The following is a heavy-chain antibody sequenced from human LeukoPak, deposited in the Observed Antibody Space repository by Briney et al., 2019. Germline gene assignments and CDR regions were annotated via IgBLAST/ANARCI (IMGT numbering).Heavy chain of an antibody. CDR1: GFTFSSYW. Sequence: PGGPLRLSCAAFGFTFSSYWMSWVRQAPGKGLEWVANIKQDGSEKYYVDSVKGRFTISRDNAKNSLYLQMNSLRAEDTAVYYCATGPGYSSSWWGQGTLVTVSS. J-gene: IGHJ4*02. V-gene: IGHV3-7*01. CDR3: ATGPGYSSSW. D-gene: IGHD6-13*01. CDR2: IKQDGSEK.